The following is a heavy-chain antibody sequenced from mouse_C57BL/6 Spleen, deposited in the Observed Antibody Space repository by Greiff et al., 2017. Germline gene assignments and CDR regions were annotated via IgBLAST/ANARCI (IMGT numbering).Heavy chain of an antibody. V-gene: IGHV14-4*01. CDR2: MDPENGDT. CDR1: GFNIKDDY. CDR3: KGNYVYAMDY. D-gene: IGHD2-1*01. Sequence: EVQLQQSGAELVRPGASVKLSCTASGFNIKDDYMHWVKQRPEQGLEWIGWMDPENGDTEYASKFQGKATITADTSSNTAYLQLSSLTSEDTAVYYCKGNYVYAMDYWGQGTSVTVSS. J-gene: IGHJ4*01.